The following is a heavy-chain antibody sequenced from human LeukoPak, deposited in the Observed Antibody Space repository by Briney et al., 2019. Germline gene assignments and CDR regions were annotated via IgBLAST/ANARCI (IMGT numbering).Heavy chain of an antibody. V-gene: IGHV3-53*01. CDR3: ARGPAGYN. Sequence: PGGSLRLSCAASGFTVSSNHMSWVRQAPGKGLEWVSVIYSGGSTDYADSVKGRSTISRDNSKNTLYLQMNSLRAEDTAVYHCARGPAGYNWGQGTLVTVSS. CDR2: IYSGGST. J-gene: IGHJ4*02. CDR1: GFTVSSNH. D-gene: IGHD1-1*01.